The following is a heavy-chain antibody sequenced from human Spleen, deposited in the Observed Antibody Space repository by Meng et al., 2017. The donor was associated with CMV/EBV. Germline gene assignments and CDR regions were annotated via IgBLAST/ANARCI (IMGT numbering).Heavy chain of an antibody. CDR1: GYTFSNYG. J-gene: IGHJ6*02. CDR2: IISYNGKT. V-gene: IGHV1-18*01. Sequence: ASVKVSCKAAGYTFSNYGIPWVRQAPGQGLEWMGWIISYNGKTHYAQKFEARVTMTTDTSTNMAYRELRSLRSDDTAVYYCARSPESVTTRYYYGMDVWGQGTTVTVSS. D-gene: IGHD4-17*01. CDR3: ARSPESVTTRYYYGMDV.